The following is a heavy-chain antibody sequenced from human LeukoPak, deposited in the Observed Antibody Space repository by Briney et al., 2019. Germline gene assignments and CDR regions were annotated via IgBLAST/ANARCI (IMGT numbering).Heavy chain of an antibody. CDR3: AREYDYCSGGSCYSLTDY. Sequence: GGSLRLSCAASGFTFSSYAMSWVRQAPGKGLEWVSVIYSGGSTYYADSVKGRFTISRDNSKNTLYLQMNSLRAEDTAVYYCAREYDYCSGGSCYSLTDYWGQGTLVTVSS. V-gene: IGHV3-66*01. CDR1: GFTFSSYA. CDR2: IYSGGST. D-gene: IGHD2-15*01. J-gene: IGHJ4*02.